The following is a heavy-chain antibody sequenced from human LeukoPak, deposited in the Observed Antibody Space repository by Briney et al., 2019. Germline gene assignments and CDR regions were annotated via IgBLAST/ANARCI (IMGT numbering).Heavy chain of an antibody. D-gene: IGHD6-6*01. J-gene: IGHJ4*02. CDR3: AKMSSSDHFDY. CDR1: GFTVSSNY. V-gene: IGHV3-66*02. Sequence: GGSLRLSCAASGFTVSSNYMSWVRQAPGKGLEWVSVIYSSGSTYYTDSVKGRFAISRDNSENTLYLQMNSLRAEDTAVYYCAKMSSSDHFDYWGQGTLVTVSS. CDR2: IYSSGST.